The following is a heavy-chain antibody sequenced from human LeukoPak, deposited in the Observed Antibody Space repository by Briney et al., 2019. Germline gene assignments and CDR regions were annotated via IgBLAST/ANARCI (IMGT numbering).Heavy chain of an antibody. CDR3: AKSYFDYSTYYPYYFNL. CDR2: VYTSGST. J-gene: IGHJ4*02. CDR1: GGSISGGY. V-gene: IGHV4-4*09. D-gene: IGHD4-11*01. Sequence: TSETLSLTCTVSGGSISGGYWSWIRQPPGRGLEWIGYVYTSGSTNYNPSLKSRVTISVDTSKSQFALKLSSVTAADTAVYYCAKSYFDYSTYYPYYFNLWGQGALVTVSS.